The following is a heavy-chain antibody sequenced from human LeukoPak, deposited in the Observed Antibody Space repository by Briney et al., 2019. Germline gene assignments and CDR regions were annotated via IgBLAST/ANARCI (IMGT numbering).Heavy chain of an antibody. CDR1: GGSISSGGYY. V-gene: IGHV4-31*03. CDR3: ARVRHYYGSGSYYRGIDY. CDR2: IFYSGIT. J-gene: IGHJ4*02. D-gene: IGHD3-10*01. Sequence: ASETLSLTCTVSGGSISSGGYYWSWIRQHPGKGLEWIGYIFYSGITYYNPSLKSRVTISVDTSKNQFSLKLSSVTAADTAVYYCARVRHYYGSGSYYRGIDYWGQGTLVTVSS.